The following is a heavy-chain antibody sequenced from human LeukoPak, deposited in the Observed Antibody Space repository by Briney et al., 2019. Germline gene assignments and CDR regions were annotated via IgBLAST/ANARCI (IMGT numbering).Heavy chain of an antibody. D-gene: IGHD6-19*01. CDR2: ISGSGGST. Sequence: GGSLRLSCAASGFTFSSYAMSWVRQAPGKGLEWVSAISGSGGSTYYADSVKGRFTISRDNSKNTLYLQMNSLRAEDTAVYYCAKDRRTGYSSGWVPSVYYYYYMDVWGKGTTVTVSS. CDR1: GFTFSSYA. V-gene: IGHV3-23*01. CDR3: AKDRRTGYSSGWVPSVYYYYYMDV. J-gene: IGHJ6*03.